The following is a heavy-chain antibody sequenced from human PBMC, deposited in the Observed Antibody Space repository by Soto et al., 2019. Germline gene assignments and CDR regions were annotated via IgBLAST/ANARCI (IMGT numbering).Heavy chain of an antibody. Sequence: PSQTLSLTCAISGDSVSSNSAAWNWIRQSPSRGLEWLGRTYYRSKWYNDYAVSVKSRITINPDTSKNQFSLQLNSVTPEDTAVYYCGRDGYYYGSGSNNGMDVWGQGTTVTVSS. CDR2: TYYRSKWYN. V-gene: IGHV6-1*01. D-gene: IGHD3-10*01. CDR1: GDSVSSNSAA. J-gene: IGHJ6*02. CDR3: GRDGYYYGSGSNNGMDV.